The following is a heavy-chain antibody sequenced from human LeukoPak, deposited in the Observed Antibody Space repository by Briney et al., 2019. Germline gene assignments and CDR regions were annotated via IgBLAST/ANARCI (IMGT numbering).Heavy chain of an antibody. V-gene: IGHV3-74*01. CDR3: AREGYGGNFPYYQFGMDV. Sequence: GGSLRLSCAASGFTFSNYWMHWVRHAPGKGLVWVSHINSDGSRTTYADSVKGRFTISRDNAKNTLYLQMNRLRAEDTAVYYCAREGYGGNFPYYQFGMDVWGQGTTVTVSS. CDR2: INSDGSRT. J-gene: IGHJ6*02. CDR1: GFTFSNYW. D-gene: IGHD4-23*01.